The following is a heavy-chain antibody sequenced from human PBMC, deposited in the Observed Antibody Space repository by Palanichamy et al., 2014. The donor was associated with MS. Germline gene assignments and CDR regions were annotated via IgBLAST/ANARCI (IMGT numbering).Heavy chain of an antibody. D-gene: IGHD3-16*01. CDR2: IDRPSGDA. Sequence: QVQLVQSGAEVKKSGASVKVSCKTSGYIFTGYYIHWVRQAPGQGLERMGWIDRPSGDATYAEKFQGRVIMTRDTSISTAYMELTTLRSDDTAMYYCARRGSYGYDLWGQGTLVTVSS. V-gene: IGHV1-2*02. J-gene: IGHJ5*02. CDR1: GYIFTGYY. CDR3: ARRGSYGYDL.